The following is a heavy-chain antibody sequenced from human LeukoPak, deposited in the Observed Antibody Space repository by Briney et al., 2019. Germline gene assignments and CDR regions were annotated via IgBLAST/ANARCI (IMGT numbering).Heavy chain of an antibody. V-gene: IGHV3-48*04. D-gene: IGHD3-16*01. CDR3: ARDLEVKGDRDAFDI. CDR1: GFTFSSYS. J-gene: IGHJ3*02. Sequence: GGSLRLSCAASGFTFSSYSMNWVRQAPGKGLEWVSYISSSSSTIYYADSVKGRFTISRDNAKNSLYLQMNSLRAEDTAVYYCARDLEVKGDRDAFDIWGQGTMVTVSP. CDR2: ISSSSSTI.